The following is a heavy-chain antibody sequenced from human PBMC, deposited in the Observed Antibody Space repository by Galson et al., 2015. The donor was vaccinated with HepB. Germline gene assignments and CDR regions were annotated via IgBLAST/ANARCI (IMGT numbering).Heavy chain of an antibody. CDR2: INPNSGGT. CDR3: ARSPPQWFQYFQH. CDR1: GYTFTGYY. Sequence: SVKVSCKASGYTFTGYYMHWVRQAPGQGLEWMGWINPNSGGTNYAQKFQGRVTMTRDTSISTAYMELSRLRSDDTAVYYCARSPPQWFQYFQHWGQGTLVTVSS. J-gene: IGHJ1*01. D-gene: IGHD3-22*01. V-gene: IGHV1-2*02.